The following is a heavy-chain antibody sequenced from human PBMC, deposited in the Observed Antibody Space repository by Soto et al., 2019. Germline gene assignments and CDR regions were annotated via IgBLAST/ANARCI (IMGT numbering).Heavy chain of an antibody. CDR2: ISGSGGST. D-gene: IGHD6-13*01. CDR1: GFTFSSYA. J-gene: IGHJ1*01. V-gene: IGHV3-23*01. Sequence: QLVGSLRLSCAASGFTFSSYAMSWVRQAPGKGLEWVSAISGSGGSTYYADSVKGRFTISRDNSKNTLYLQMNSLRAEDTAVYYCAKDPYSSSWYPTEYFQHWGQGTLVTVSS. CDR3: AKDPYSSSWYPTEYFQH.